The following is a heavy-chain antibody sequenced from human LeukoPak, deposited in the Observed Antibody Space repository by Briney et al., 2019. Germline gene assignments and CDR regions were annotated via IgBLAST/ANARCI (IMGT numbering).Heavy chain of an antibody. CDR3: AKDHRFGPQYCSSTSCYLAHGMDV. V-gene: IGHV3-23*01. Sequence: GGSLRLSCAASGFTFSSYAMSWVRQAPGKGLEWVSAISGSGGSTYYADSVKGRFTISRDNSKNTLYLQMNSLRAEDTAVYYCAKDHRFGPQYCSSTSCYLAHGMDVWGRGTTVTVSS. D-gene: IGHD2-2*01. J-gene: IGHJ6*02. CDR2: ISGSGGST. CDR1: GFTFSSYA.